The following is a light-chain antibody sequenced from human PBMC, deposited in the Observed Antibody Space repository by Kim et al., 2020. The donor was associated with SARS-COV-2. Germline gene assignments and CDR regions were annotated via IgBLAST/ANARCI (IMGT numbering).Light chain of an antibody. V-gene: IGLV1-47*01. CDR3: AAWDESLRGPA. Sequence: QSVLIQPPSASGTPGQRVTISCSGSLSNIGTHHIYWYQQLPGTAPKVLIYGENERPSGVPDRFSGSKSGTSASLAISGLRSEDEADYYCAAWDESLRGPAFGGGTQLTVL. CDR1: LSNIGTHH. J-gene: IGLJ2*01. CDR2: GEN.